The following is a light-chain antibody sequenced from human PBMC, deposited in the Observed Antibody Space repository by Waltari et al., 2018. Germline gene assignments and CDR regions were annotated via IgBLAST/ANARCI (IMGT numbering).Light chain of an antibody. V-gene: IGLV2-23*02. CDR3: FSYTRSITFV. CDR2: EVS. Sequence: HSALTQPAPVSGSPGQSITTPCSGPNNEFGNNHQSSWYQQHPGRVPNLIIYEVSERPSGVSDRFSGSKSGNTASLTISGLQPDDEADYYCFSYTRSITFVFGGGTKLTVL. J-gene: IGLJ2*01. CDR1: NNEFGNNHQ.